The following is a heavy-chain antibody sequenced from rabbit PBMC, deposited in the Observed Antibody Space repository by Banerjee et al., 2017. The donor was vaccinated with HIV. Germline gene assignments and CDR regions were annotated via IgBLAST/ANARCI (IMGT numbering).Heavy chain of an antibody. CDR1: GFSFSSSYD. Sequence: QEQLVESGGGLVQPEGSLTLTCKVSGFSFSSSYDMCWVRQAPGKGLEWIGCIYTGNSGNTVYANWAKGRFTFSKTSSTTVTLQMTSLTAADTATYFCARDLAGVIGWNFSLWGQGTLVTVS. CDR3: ARDLAGVIGWNFSL. D-gene: IGHD4-1*01. CDR2: IYTGNSGNT. J-gene: IGHJ4*01. V-gene: IGHV1S45*01.